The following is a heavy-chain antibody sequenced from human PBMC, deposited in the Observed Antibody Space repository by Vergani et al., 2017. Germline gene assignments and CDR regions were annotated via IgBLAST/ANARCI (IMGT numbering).Heavy chain of an antibody. Sequence: QVQLVQSGAEVKKPGASVKVSCKASGYTFTGYYMHWVRQAPGQGLEWMGWINPNSGGTNYAQKFQGRVTMTRDTSISTAYMELSRLRPDATAVYYGAREGGDIVVVVAADDAFDIWGQGTMVTVSS. CDR3: AREGGDIVVVVAADDAFDI. CDR1: GYTFTGYY. J-gene: IGHJ3*02. V-gene: IGHV1-2*02. D-gene: IGHD2-15*01. CDR2: INPNSGGT.